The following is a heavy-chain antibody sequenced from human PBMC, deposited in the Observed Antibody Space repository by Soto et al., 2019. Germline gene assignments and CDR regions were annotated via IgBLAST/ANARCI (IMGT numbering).Heavy chain of an antibody. CDR1: GGTFSSYA. CDR2: IIPIFGTA. J-gene: IGHJ3*02. CDR3: ARDSPDSSGYYSAFDI. Sequence: SVKVSCKASGGTFSSYAISWVRQAPGQGLEWMGGIIPIFGTANYAQKFQGRVTITADESTSTAYMELSSLRSEDTAVYYCARDSPDSSGYYSAFDIWGQGTMVTVSS. V-gene: IGHV1-69*13. D-gene: IGHD3-22*01.